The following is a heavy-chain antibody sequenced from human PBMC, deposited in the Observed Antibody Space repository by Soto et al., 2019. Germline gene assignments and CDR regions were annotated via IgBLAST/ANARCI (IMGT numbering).Heavy chain of an antibody. CDR1: GYTVTTYY. CDR2: INPSGGST. CDR3: VRGSSSTDRRVAF. V-gene: IGHV1-46*01. D-gene: IGHD3-22*01. J-gene: IGHJ4*02. Sequence: ASVKVSCKASGYTVTTYYMHWVQQAPGQGLEWLGVINPSGGSTTYAQKFQGRVTMTRDTSTSTVYMELSSLRSEDTAVYYCVRGSSSTDRRVAFWGQGTLVTVSS.